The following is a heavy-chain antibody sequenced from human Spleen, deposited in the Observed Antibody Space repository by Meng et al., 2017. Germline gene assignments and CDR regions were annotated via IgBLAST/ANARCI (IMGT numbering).Heavy chain of an antibody. CDR1: GDSNSSSDSY. Sequence: QPQLQESGPGRVKPSETLSLPCGVSGDSNSSSDSYWGWIRQSPGKGLEWIGSIGHSGFTYYTPSLESRVTVSVDTSRSQFSLELTSVTAADTAVYYCVRSRAWVRTGFDPWGQGTLVTVSS. D-gene: IGHD1/OR15-1a*01. CDR3: VRSRAWVRTGFDP. V-gene: IGHV4-39*01. CDR2: IGHSGFT. J-gene: IGHJ5*02.